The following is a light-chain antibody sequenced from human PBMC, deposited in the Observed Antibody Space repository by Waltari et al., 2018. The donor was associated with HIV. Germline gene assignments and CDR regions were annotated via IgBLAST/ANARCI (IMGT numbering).Light chain of an antibody. V-gene: IGLV9-49*01. CDR2: VGTGGIVG. Sequence: QPMLTQPPSASASLGASVTLTCTLSSDYTNYKVDWYHQRPRQGPRFVMRVGTGGIVGSKGDAIPDRFSVLGSGLNRYLTIKNIQEEDEGDYHCGADHGSGSNYVYVFGSGTKVTVL. CDR1: SDYTNYK. J-gene: IGLJ1*01. CDR3: GADHGSGSNYVYV.